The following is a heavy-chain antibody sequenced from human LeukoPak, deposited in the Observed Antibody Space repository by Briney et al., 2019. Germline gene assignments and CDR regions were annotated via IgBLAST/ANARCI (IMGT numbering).Heavy chain of an antibody. CDR3: AREVTPYY. CDR1: GFPFRSYG. CDR2: IKQDGSEK. J-gene: IGHJ4*02. Sequence: PGGSLRLSCAASGFPFRSYGMYWVRQPPGKGLEWVANIKQDGSEKYYVDSVKGRFTISRDNAKNSLFLQMNSLRAEDTAVYYCAREVTPYYWGQGTLVTVSS. D-gene: IGHD4-23*01. V-gene: IGHV3-7*01.